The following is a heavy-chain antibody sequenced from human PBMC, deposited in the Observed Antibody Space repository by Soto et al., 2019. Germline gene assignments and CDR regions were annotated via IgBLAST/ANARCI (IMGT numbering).Heavy chain of an antibody. CDR1: GFAFSVYA. CDR3: AKALYGGFTY. Sequence: EVRLLESGGGLVQPGGSLRLSCAASGFAFSVYAMSWVRQAPGKGLEWVSGISGSGDSTHYADSVKGRCTVSRDNSKSVLYLQRNSLRAVDTAIYYCAKALYGGFTYWGQGTLVTVSS. J-gene: IGHJ4*02. D-gene: IGHD3-10*01. V-gene: IGHV3-23*01. CDR2: ISGSGDST.